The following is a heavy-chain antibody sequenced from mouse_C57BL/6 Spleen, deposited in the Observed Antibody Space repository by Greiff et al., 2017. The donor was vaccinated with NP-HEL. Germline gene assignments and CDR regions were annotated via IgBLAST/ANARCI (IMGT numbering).Heavy chain of an antibody. Sequence: QVQLQQSGAELVRPGASVTLSCKASGYTFTDYEMHWVKQTPVHGLEWIGAIDPETGGTAYNQKFKGQAILTADKSSSTAYMELRSLTSEDSAVYYCTGIYYGKRGYAMDYWGQGTSVTVSS. J-gene: IGHJ4*01. CDR2: IDPETGGT. D-gene: IGHD2-1*01. CDR3: TGIYYGKRGYAMDY. CDR1: GYTFTDYE. V-gene: IGHV1-15*01.